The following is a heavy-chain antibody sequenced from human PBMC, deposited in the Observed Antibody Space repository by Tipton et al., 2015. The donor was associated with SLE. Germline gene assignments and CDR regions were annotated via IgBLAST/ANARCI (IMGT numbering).Heavy chain of an antibody. CDR1: GGSISSHY. J-gene: IGHJ4*02. CDR3: ARADIAVAGTFDH. D-gene: IGHD6-19*01. Sequence: TLSLTCTVSGGSISSHYWSWIRQPPGKGLEWIGYIYYSGSTNYNPSLTSRVTISVDTSKNQFSLKLSSVTAADTAVYFCARADIAVAGTFDHWGQGTLVTVSS. CDR2: IYYSGST. V-gene: IGHV4-59*11.